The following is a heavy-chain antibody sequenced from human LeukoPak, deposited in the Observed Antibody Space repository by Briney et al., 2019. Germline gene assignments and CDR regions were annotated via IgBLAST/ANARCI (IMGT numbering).Heavy chain of an antibody. CDR3: ARHFDGPHPEGNSRLKWFDP. CDR1: GASISSYY. CDR2: IYDSGTT. Sequence: SETLSLTCTVSGASISSYYWSWVRQPPRPGQGSIWCIYDSGTTYYNPSLKRRVTISMDTSKTQLSLQLSSVTAADTAVFYCARHFDGPHPEGNSRLKWFDPWGQGTLATVSS. J-gene: IGHJ5*02. V-gene: IGHV4-59*08. D-gene: IGHD1-1*01.